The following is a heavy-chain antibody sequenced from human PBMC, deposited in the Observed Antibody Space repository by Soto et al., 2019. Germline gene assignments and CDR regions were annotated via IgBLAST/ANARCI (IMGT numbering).Heavy chain of an antibody. J-gene: IGHJ4*02. V-gene: IGHV3-30*03. CDR1: GFTFSHYA. CDR3: ATDGSPNFDY. D-gene: IGHD1-26*01. CDR2: MSYDGSNE. Sequence: QVQLVESGGGVVQPGRSLRLSCAASGFTFSHYAMHWVRQAPGKGLEWVALMSYDGSNEYYADSVKGRFTTSRDNSKNTLYLQMNSLRAEDTAVYYCATDGSPNFDYWGQGTLVTVSS.